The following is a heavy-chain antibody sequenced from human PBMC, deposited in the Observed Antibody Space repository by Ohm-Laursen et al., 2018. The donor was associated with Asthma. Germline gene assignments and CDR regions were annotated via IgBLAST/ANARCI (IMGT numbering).Heavy chain of an antibody. D-gene: IGHD3-16*01. J-gene: IGHJ3*02. CDR3: ARVLLRTTFDI. Sequence: QTLSLTCAVSGVSFSSGDYSWTWIRQHPGKGLEWIGYIYYSGSTYYNPSLKSRVTISVDTSKNQFSLKLSSVTAADTAVYYCARVLLRTTFDIWGQGTMVTVSS. CDR1: GVSFSSGDYS. V-gene: IGHV4-31*02. CDR2: IYYSGST.